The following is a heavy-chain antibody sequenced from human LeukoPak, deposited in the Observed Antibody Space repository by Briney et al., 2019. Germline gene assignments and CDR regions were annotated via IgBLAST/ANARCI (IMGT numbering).Heavy chain of an antibody. V-gene: IGHV3-7*03. J-gene: IGHJ6*02. CDR1: GFALSSHW. CDR3: ARNNAMDV. CDR2: VNRDGSET. D-gene: IGHD2-8*01. Sequence: PGGSPRLSCAASGFALSSHWMTWVRQVPGRGPEWVANVNRDGSETYYLDSVKGRFTISKDNAKNSLYLQMNSLRAEDTALYHCARNNAMDVWGQGTTVTVSS.